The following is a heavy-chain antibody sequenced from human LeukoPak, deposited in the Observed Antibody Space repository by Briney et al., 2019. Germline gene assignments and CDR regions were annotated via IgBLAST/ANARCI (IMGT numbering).Heavy chain of an antibody. V-gene: IGHV4-39*07. J-gene: IGHJ3*02. CDR3: ARDTPSITMIVVVSVGDAFDI. D-gene: IGHD3-22*01. CDR1: GGSISSSSYY. CDR2: ICYSGST. Sequence: SETLSLTCTVSGGSISSSSYYWGWIRQPPGKGLEWIGSICYSGSTYYNPSLKSRVTISVDTSKNQFSLKLSSVTAADTAVYYCARDTPSITMIVVVSVGDAFDIWGQGTMVTVSS.